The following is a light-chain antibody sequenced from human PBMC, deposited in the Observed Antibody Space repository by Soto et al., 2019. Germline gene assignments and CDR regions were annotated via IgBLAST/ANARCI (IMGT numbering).Light chain of an antibody. CDR3: QQYAVSPET. V-gene: IGKV3-20*01. J-gene: IGKJ1*01. CDR1: QDVGSSY. CDR2: GAS. Sequence: EVVLTQSPAILSLFPGERAALSCRASQDVGSSYLAWYQQKPGQAPRLLIYGASGSARGIPDRFSGSGSWTDFTLTIRGLEPEDVAVYYGQQYAVSPETFGQGTTVEV.